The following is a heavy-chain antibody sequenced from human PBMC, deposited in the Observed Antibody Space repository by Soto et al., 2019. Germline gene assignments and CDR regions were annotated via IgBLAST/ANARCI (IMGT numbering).Heavy chain of an antibody. D-gene: IGHD6-13*01. CDR2: INPNSGGT. J-gene: IGHJ6*02. CDR3: ARMAAAGPYYYYGMDV. Sequence: QVQLVQSGAEVKKPGASVKVSCKASGYTFTGYYMHWVRQAPGQGLEWMGWINPNSGGTNYAQKFQGWVTITRDTSISTAYMELSRLRSDDTAVYYCARMAAAGPYYYYGMDVWGQGTTVTVSS. CDR1: GYTFTGYY. V-gene: IGHV1-2*04.